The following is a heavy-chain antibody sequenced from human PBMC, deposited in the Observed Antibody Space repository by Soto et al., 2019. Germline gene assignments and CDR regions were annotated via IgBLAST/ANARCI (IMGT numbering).Heavy chain of an antibody. CDR1: GYSFTSYW. CDR2: IYPGDSDT. Sequence: GESLKISCKGSGYSFTSYWIGWVRQMPGKGLEWMGIIYPGDSDTRYSPSFQGQVTISADKSISTAYLQWSSLKASDTAMYYCARHVAGSSTHGYYYYGMDVWGQGTTVTVSS. D-gene: IGHD2-2*01. J-gene: IGHJ6*02. CDR3: ARHVAGSSTHGYYYYGMDV. V-gene: IGHV5-51*01.